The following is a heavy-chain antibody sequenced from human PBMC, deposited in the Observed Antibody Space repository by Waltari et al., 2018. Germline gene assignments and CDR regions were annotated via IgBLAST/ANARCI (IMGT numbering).Heavy chain of an antibody. V-gene: IGHV4-34*01. D-gene: IGHD3-10*01. J-gene: IGHJ6*03. CDR2: INHSGST. CDR1: GGSFSGYY. CDR3: ARTYGSGSYFYYYYYMDV. Sequence: QVQLQQWGAGLLKPSETLSLTCAVYGGSFSGYYWSWIRQPPGKGLEWIGEINHSGSTNYNPSLKRRVTISVDTSKNQFSLKLSSVTAADTAVYYCARTYGSGSYFYYYYYMDVWGKGTTVTISS.